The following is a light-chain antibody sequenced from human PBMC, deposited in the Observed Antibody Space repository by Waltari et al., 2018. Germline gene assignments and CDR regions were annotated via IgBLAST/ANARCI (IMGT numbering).Light chain of an antibody. J-gene: IGKJ2*01. CDR3: QQYDNLRYT. V-gene: IGKV1-33*01. Sequence: DIQMTQSPSSLSASVGDRVTITCQASQDISNYLNWYQQKPGKAPKLLIYDASNLETGVPSRFSDSGSGTDFTFTISSLQPEDIATYYCQQYDNLRYTFGQGTKLEIK. CDR1: QDISNY. CDR2: DAS.